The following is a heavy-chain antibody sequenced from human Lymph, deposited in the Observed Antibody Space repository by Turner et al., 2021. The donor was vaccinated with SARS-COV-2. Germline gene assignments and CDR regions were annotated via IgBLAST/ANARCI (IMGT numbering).Heavy chain of an antibody. CDR2: IYSGGST. CDR3: ARDLMEVGGMDV. D-gene: IGHD3-3*01. Sequence: EVQLVESGGGLIQPGGSLSLPCAASGFTVSHNYMNWVRQAPGKGLEWVSVIYSGGSTFYADSVKGRFTISRDSSKNTLYLQMNSLRAEDTAVYYCARDLMEVGGMDVWGQGTTVTVSS. CDR1: GFTVSHNY. V-gene: IGHV3-53*01. J-gene: IGHJ6*02.